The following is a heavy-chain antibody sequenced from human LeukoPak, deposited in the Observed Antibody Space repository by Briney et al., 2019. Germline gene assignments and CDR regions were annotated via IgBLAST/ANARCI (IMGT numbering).Heavy chain of an antibody. V-gene: IGHV3-48*04. CDR3: ARDILTGFSKYFDY. D-gene: IGHD3-9*01. CDR2: ISSSGSTI. J-gene: IGHJ4*02. Sequence: PGGSLRLSCAASGFTFSSYGMHWVRQAPGKGLEWVPYISSSGSTIYYADSVKGRFTISRDNAKNPLYLQMNSLRAEDTAVYYCARDILTGFSKYFDYWGQGTLVTVSS. CDR1: GFTFSSYG.